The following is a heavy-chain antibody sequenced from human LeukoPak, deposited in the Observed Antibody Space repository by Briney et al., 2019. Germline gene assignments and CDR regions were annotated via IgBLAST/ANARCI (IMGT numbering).Heavy chain of an antibody. Sequence: PGGSLRLSCAASGFTVSSNYMNWVRQAPGKGLEWVSVIYSGGSAYYADSVKGRFTISRDNSKNTLYLQMNSLRAEDTAVYYCAKDRPIFGVADDAFDIWGQGTMVTVSS. CDR1: GFTVSSNY. V-gene: IGHV3-53*01. CDR2: IYSGGSA. J-gene: IGHJ3*02. D-gene: IGHD3-3*01. CDR3: AKDRPIFGVADDAFDI.